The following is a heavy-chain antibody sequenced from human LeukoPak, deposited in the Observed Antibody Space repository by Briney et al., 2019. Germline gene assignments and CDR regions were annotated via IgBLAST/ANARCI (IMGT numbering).Heavy chain of an antibody. Sequence: SETLSLTCAVYGGSFRGYYWSWIRQPPGKGLEWIGEINHSGSTNYNPSLKSRVTISVDTSKNQFSLKLSSVTAADTAVYYCARVVWFLDYWGQGTLVTVSS. CDR3: ARVVWFLDY. D-gene: IGHD3-3*01. V-gene: IGHV4-34*01. CDR1: GGSFRGYY. J-gene: IGHJ4*02. CDR2: INHSGST.